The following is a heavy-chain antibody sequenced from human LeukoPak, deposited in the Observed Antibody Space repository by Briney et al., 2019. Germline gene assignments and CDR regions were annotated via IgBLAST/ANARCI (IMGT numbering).Heavy chain of an antibody. CDR1: GFTFSSYA. CDR2: ISSNGGST. V-gene: IGHV3-64*01. J-gene: IGHJ6*02. D-gene: IGHD5-18*01. Sequence: GGSLRLSCAASGFTFSSYAMHLVRQASGKGLEYVSAISSNGGSTYYANSVKGRFTISRDNSKNTLYLQMGSLRAEDMAVYYCARGVDTAMVHRYYYYGMDVWGQGTTVTVSS. CDR3: ARGVDTAMVHRYYYYGMDV.